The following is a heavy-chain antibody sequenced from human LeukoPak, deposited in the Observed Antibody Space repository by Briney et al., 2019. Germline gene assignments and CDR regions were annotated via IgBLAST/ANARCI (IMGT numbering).Heavy chain of an antibody. J-gene: IGHJ5*02. CDR2: INIGGTNT. Sequence: GGSLRLSCAASGFTFNDYYMSWIRQAPGKGLEWLSYINIGGTNTHYADSVKGRFTISRDNAKKSLYLEMNNLRAEDTAVYYCATDGAGFDTWGQGVLSPSPQ. V-gene: IGHV3-11*01. CDR3: ATDGAGFDT. CDR1: GFTFNDYY.